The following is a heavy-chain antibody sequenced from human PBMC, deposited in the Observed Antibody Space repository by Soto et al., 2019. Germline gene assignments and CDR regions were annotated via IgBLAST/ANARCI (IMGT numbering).Heavy chain of an antibody. CDR2: ISGSGGST. V-gene: IGHV3-23*01. D-gene: IGHD3-10*01. CDR1: GVTVYNYA. CDR3: AKIHYSPMVRGPMSV. J-gene: IGHJ6*02. Sequence: GGSPRLSCVACGVTVYNYALSWVRQEPGKGLEWVSAISGSGGSTYYADSVKGRFTISRDNSKNTLYLQMNSLRAEDTAVYYCAKIHYSPMVRGPMSVWGQGTTVTVS.